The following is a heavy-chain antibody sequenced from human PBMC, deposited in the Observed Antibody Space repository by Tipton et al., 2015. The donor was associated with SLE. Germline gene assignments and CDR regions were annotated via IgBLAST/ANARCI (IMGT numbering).Heavy chain of an antibody. CDR3: ARGYYESNGYYSFDY. D-gene: IGHD3-22*01. V-gene: IGHV4-30-2*01. Sequence: TLSLTCAVSGGSISSGDYSWSWIRQPPGEGLEWIGYIFHTGSAYYNPSLESRLSISLDRSNNQFSLKLSSMTAADTAVYHCARGYYESNGYYSFDYWGPGALVTVSS. J-gene: IGHJ4*02. CDR2: IFHTGSA. CDR1: GGSISSGDYS.